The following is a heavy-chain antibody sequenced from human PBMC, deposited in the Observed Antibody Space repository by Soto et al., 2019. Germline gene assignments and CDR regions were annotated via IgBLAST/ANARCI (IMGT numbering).Heavy chain of an antibody. D-gene: IGHD1-1*01. CDR2: IYHTGST. CDR1: GGSISTVGHY. J-gene: IGHJ4*02. V-gene: IGHV4-31*03. Sequence: SETLSPTCSVSGGSISTVGHYWTWIRQPPGKGLEWIGSIYHTGSTYYSKSLRSRLTMSVDTSKSQFSLRLSSVTAADTAVYYCARATGTLRSRNCDYWGQGSLVTVSS. CDR3: ARATGTLRSRNCDY.